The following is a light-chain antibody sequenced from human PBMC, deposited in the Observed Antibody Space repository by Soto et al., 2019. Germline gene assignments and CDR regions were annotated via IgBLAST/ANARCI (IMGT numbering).Light chain of an antibody. CDR2: EVS. Sequence: QSALTQPPSASGSPGQSVTISCTGTSSDVGTYNSVSWYQQHPGKAPKLMIYEVSNRPSGVPDRFSGSKSGNTASLTVSGLQAEDEAEYYCSSYASNINLVFGGGTKVTVL. CDR3: SSYASNINLV. V-gene: IGLV2-8*01. CDR1: SSDVGTYNS. J-gene: IGLJ2*01.